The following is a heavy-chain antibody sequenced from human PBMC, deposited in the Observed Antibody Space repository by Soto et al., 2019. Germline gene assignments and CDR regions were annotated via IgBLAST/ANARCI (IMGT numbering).Heavy chain of an antibody. V-gene: IGHV3-23*01. Sequence: GGSLRLSCAASGFTFSSYSMSWVRQAPGKGLEWVSGFRTGADDGTTYYADSVKGRFTISRDISKNTLFLQMNSLGAEDTAIYYCAKKVNSGPGSQYFDYWGQGTLVTVSS. D-gene: IGHD3-10*01. J-gene: IGHJ4*02. CDR3: AKKVNSGPGSQYFDY. CDR2: FRTGADDGTT. CDR1: GFTFSSYS.